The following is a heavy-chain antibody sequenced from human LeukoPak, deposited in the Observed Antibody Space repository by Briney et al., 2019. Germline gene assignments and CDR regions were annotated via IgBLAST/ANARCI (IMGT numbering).Heavy chain of an antibody. J-gene: IGHJ5*02. CDR2: TYYRSKWYN. Sequence: SQTLSLTCAISGDSVSSNSAAWNWIRQSPSRGLEWLGRTYYRSKWYNDYAVSVKSRITINPDTSKNQFSLQLSSVTPEDTAVYYCARAGVLAARGGGDWFDPWGQGTLVTVSS. V-gene: IGHV6-1*01. CDR3: ARAGVLAARGGGDWFDP. D-gene: IGHD6-6*01. CDR1: GDSVSSNSAA.